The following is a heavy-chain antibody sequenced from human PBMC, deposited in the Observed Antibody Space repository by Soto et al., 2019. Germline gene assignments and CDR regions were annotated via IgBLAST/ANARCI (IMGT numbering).Heavy chain of an antibody. D-gene: IGHD1-26*01. CDR1: GFTFSSYS. CDR2: ISSSSSYI. J-gene: IGHJ4*02. CDR3: ARALGAGGSYYGY. Sequence: GSLRLSCAASGFTFSSYSMNWVRQAPGKGLEWVSSISSSSSYIYYADSVKGRFTISRDNAKNSLYLQMNSLRAEDTAVYYCARALGAGGSYYGYWGQGTLVTVSS. V-gene: IGHV3-21*01.